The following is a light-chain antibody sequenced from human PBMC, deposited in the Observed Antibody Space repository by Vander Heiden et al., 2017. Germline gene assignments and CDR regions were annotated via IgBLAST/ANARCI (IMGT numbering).Light chain of an antibody. CDR3: QQSYSTPPKWT. Sequence: DIQMTQSPSSLSASVGDRVTITCRASQSISSYLNWYQQKPGKAPKLLIYAASSLQSGVPSRFSGSGSGTDFTLTISSLQPEDFATYYCQQSYSTPPKWTFGQGTKVXIK. V-gene: IGKV1-39*01. CDR2: AAS. CDR1: QSISSY. J-gene: IGKJ1*01.